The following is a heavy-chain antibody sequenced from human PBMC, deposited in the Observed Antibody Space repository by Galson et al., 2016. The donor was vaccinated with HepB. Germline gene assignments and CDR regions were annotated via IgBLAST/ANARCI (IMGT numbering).Heavy chain of an antibody. J-gene: IGHJ4*02. Sequence: SVKVSCKASGYSFTAHYIHWVRQAPGEGLEWMGRINPNSGGTKYAQKFQGWVTMTRDTSIRTAYMEVTRLRSNDTAVYYCTRGEGSGSGWSNFEYWGQGTLVTVSS. D-gene: IGHD6-19*01. CDR3: TRGEGSGSGWSNFEY. CDR1: GYSFTAHY. CDR2: INPNSGGT. V-gene: IGHV1-2*04.